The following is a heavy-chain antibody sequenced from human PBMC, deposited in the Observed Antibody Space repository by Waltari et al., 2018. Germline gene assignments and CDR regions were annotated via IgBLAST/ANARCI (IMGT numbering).Heavy chain of an antibody. Sequence: EVQLVESGGGLIQPGGSLRLSCAASGFTVSSNNMSCVRQAPGKGLGWVSISYSGGKTYYTDSVKGRFTISSDNSQNTIYLQMNSLTAEDTAVYYCARDITVFGVVIRRYFDLWGRGTLVTVSS. J-gene: IGHJ2*01. V-gene: IGHV3-53*01. CDR1: GFTVSSNN. CDR2: SYSGGKT. CDR3: ARDITVFGVVIRRYFDL. D-gene: IGHD3-3*01.